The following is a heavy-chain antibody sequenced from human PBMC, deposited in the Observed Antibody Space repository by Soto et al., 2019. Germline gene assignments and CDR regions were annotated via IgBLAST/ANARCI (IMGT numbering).Heavy chain of an antibody. CDR2: IIPIFGTA. V-gene: IGHV1-69*01. J-gene: IGHJ6*02. D-gene: IGHD2-2*01. CDR1: GGTFSSYA. Sequence: QVQLVQSGAEVKKPGSSVKVSCKASGGTFSSYAISWVRQAPGQGLEWMGGIIPIFGTANYAQKFQGRVTSTADESTSTAYMELSSLRSEDTAVYYCARPDIVVVPGFNPEHYYYYGMDVWGQGTTVTVSS. CDR3: ARPDIVVVPGFNPEHYYYYGMDV.